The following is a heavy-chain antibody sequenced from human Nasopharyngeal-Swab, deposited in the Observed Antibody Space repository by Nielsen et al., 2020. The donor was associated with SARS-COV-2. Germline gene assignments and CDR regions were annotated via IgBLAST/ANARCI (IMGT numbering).Heavy chain of an antibody. CDR3: ARERLTSYHDDSRGYAGYAFDI. D-gene: IGHD3-22*01. Sequence: SVKVSCKASGDTFNNNAISWLRQAPGQGLEWMGGIIPIYGTTNRAQKFQGRLTITADDTTNTAYMELSSLRSEDTAVYYCARERLTSYHDDSRGYAGYAFDIWGQGTMVTVSS. CDR2: IIPIYGTT. CDR1: GDTFNNNA. V-gene: IGHV1-69*13. J-gene: IGHJ3*02.